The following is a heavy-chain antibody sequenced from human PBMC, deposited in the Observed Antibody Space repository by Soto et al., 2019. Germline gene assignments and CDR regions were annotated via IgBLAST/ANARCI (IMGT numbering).Heavy chain of an antibody. V-gene: IGHV1-2*04. CDR3: ARDMGRYGSGSCYRIYYYYYGMDV. J-gene: IGHJ6*02. D-gene: IGHD3-10*01. Sequence: ASVRVSCKASGYTFTGYYMHWVRQAPGQGLEWMGWINPNSGGTNYAQKFQGWVTMTRDTSISTAYMELSRLRSDDTAVYYCARDMGRYGSGSCYRIYYYYYGMDVWGQGTTVTVSS. CDR1: GYTFTGYY. CDR2: INPNSGGT.